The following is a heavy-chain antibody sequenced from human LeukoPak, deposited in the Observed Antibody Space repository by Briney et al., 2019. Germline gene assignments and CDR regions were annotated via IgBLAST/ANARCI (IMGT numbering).Heavy chain of an antibody. D-gene: IGHD2-21*02. V-gene: IGHV3-48*03. CDR3: ARDGGLVTAIGLFDY. CDR1: GFTFSSYE. CDR2: ISSSGSTI. Sequence: GGSLRLSCAASGFTFSSYEMNWVRQAPGKGLEWVSYISSSGSTIYYADSVKGRFTISRDNAKDSLYLQMNSLRAEDTAVYYCARDGGLVTAIGLFDYWGQGTLVTVSS. J-gene: IGHJ4*02.